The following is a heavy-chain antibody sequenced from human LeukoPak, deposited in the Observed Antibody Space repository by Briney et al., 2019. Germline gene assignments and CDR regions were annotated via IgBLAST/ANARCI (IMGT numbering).Heavy chain of an antibody. CDR3: ARGDTVVTLNY. CDR1: GGSISSYY. CDR2: IYYSGST. Sequence: SETLSLTCTVSGGSISSYYWSWIRQPPGKGLAWIGYIYYSGSTNYNPSLKSRVTISVDTSKNQFSLKLSSVTAADTAVYYCARGDTVVTLNYWGQGTLVTVSS. J-gene: IGHJ4*02. D-gene: IGHD4-23*01. V-gene: IGHV4-59*01.